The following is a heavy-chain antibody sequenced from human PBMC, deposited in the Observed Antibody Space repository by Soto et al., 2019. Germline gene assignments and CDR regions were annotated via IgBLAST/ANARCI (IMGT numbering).Heavy chain of an antibody. Sequence: XSVKVSCKTSVYIFTSLDINWVRQAPGQGPEWMGWMNPSRGKTGYAQKFQDRVIMTRDTSTSTAYMELRSLRYEDTAVYYCGRGVRAGIDHWGQRTLVTVSS. V-gene: IGHV1-8*01. CDR3: GRGVRAGIDH. CDR2: MNPSRGKT. CDR1: VYIFTSLD. J-gene: IGHJ4*01. D-gene: IGHD6-13*01.